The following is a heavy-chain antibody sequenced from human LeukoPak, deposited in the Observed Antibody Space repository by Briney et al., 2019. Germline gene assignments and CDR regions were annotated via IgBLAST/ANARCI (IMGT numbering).Heavy chain of an antibody. CDR1: GYTFTGYY. CDR2: INPNSGGT. D-gene: IGHD4-17*01. Sequence: ASVKVSCKASGYTFTGYYMHWVRQAPGQGLEWMGRINPNSGGTNYAQKFQGRVTMTEDTSTDTAYMELSSLRSEDTAVYYCAVNYGETYGDYPPHPHYWGQGTLVTVSS. CDR3: AVNYGETYGDYPPHPHY. V-gene: IGHV1-2*06. J-gene: IGHJ4*02.